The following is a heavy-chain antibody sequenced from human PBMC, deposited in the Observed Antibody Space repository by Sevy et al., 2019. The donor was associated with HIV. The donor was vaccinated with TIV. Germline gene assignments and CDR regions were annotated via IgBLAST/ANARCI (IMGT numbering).Heavy chain of an antibody. Sequence: GGSLRLSCAASGFTLSSYGMHWVRQAPGKGLEWVAFIRYDGSNKYYAYSVKGRFTISRDNSKNTLYLQMNSLRAEDTAVYYCAKGTGNRYCSSTSCRPHYYYYMDVWGKGSTVTVSS. CDR1: GFTLSSYG. J-gene: IGHJ6*03. D-gene: IGHD2-2*01. CDR2: IRYDGSNK. CDR3: AKGTGNRYCSSTSCRPHYYYYMDV. V-gene: IGHV3-30*02.